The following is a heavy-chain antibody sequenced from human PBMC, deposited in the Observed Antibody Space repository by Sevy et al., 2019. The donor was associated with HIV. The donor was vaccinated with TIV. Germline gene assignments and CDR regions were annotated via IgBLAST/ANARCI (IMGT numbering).Heavy chain of an antibody. Sequence: GGSLRLSCSTFGFTFSNYGMHWVRQAPGRGLEWVAVIFSEGNYQYYADSVKGRVTISRDNSKNTLYLQMSSLGADDTAMYYCARESGSGWYVDSWGRGTLVTVSS. D-gene: IGHD6-19*01. J-gene: IGHJ4*02. CDR1: GFTFSNYG. CDR2: IFSEGNYQ. CDR3: ARESGSGWYVDS. V-gene: IGHV3-33*08.